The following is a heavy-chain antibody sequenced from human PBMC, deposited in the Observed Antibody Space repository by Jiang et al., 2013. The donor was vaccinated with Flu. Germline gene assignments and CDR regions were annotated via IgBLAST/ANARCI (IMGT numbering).Heavy chain of an antibody. Sequence: GSGLVKPSQTLSLTCTVSGGSISSGGYYWSWIRQHPGKGLEWIGYIYYSGSTYYNPSLKSRVTISVDTSKNQFSLKLSSVTAADTAVYYCARLNTPDVGYVDYVGPGTLVTVSS. D-gene: IGHD1-26*01. CDR2: IYYSGST. CDR1: GGSISSGGYY. V-gene: IGHV4-31*03. CDR3: ARLNTPDVGYVDY. J-gene: IGHJ4*03.